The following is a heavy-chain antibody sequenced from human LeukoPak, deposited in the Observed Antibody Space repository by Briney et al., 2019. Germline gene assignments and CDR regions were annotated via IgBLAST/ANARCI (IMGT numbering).Heavy chain of an antibody. V-gene: IGHV1-18*01. Sequence: ASVTVSCKASAYTFTNYGLNWVRQAPGQGLEWMGWISAYSGYTNYAQKLQGRVTMTTDTSTSTAYMELRGLRSDDTAVYYCARDPTAAPGKGAIYWGQGTLVTVSS. CDR1: AYTFTNYG. CDR2: ISAYSGYT. J-gene: IGHJ4*02. CDR3: ARDPTAAPGKGAIY. D-gene: IGHD6-13*01.